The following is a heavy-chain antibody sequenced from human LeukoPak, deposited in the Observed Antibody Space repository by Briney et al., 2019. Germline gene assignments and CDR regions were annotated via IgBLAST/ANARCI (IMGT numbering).Heavy chain of an antibody. CDR3: ARGGSGSYGHWLDP. CDR2: IYYSGST. J-gene: IGHJ5*02. V-gene: IGHV4-61*01. CDR1: GGSISSSSYY. Sequence: SETLSLTCSVSGGSISSSSYYWSWIRQPPGKGLEWIGYIYYSGSTNYNPSLKSRVTISVDTSKNQFSLKLSSVTAADTAVYYCARGGSGSYGHWLDPWGQGTLVTVSS. D-gene: IGHD1-26*01.